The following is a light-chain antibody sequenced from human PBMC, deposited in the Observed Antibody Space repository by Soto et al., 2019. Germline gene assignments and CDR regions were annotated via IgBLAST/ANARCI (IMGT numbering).Light chain of an antibody. CDR2: AAS. Sequence: DIQMTQSPSSLSASVGDRVTITFLASQSISSYLNWYQQKPGKAPKVLIYAASSLQSGVPSRFSGIGSGTDFTLSISSLQPEDFATYYCQQSYSGPLTFGGGTKVDI. J-gene: IGKJ4*01. CDR1: QSISSY. CDR3: QQSYSGPLT. V-gene: IGKV1-39*01.